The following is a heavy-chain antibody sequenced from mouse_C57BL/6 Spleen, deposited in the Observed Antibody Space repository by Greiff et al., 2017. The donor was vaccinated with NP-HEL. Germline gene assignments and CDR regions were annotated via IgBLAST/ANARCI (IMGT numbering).Heavy chain of an antibody. CDR1: GYSFTSYY. CDR2: IYPGSGNT. J-gene: IGHJ3*01. V-gene: IGHV1-66*01. Sequence: VKLMESGPELVKPGASVKISCKASGYSFTSYYIHWVKQRPGQGLEWIGWIYPGSGNTKYNEKFKGKATLTADTSSSTAYMQLSSLTSEDSAVYYCARSTAQATTWFAYWGQGTLVTVSA. D-gene: IGHD3-2*02. CDR3: ARSTAQATTWFAY.